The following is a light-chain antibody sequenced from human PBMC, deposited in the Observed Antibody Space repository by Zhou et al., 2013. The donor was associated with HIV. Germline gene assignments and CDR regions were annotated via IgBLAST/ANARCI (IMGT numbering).Light chain of an antibody. CDR2: TAS. Sequence: AIWMTQSPSSVSASTGDKVTITCRASQDVTNYLAWYQQKPGEAPRLVIHTASILHSGIPSRFSGSGSGTDFTLTISCLQSEDFATYYCQQYSSYPLTFGGGTRVEIQ. J-gene: IGKJ4*01. CDR1: QDVTNY. CDR3: QQYSSYPLT. V-gene: IGKV1-8*01.